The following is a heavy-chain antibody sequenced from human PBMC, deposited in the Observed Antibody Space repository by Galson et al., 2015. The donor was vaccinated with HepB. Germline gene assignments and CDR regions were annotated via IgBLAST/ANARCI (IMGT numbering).Heavy chain of an antibody. V-gene: IGHV1-58*01. CDR3: AADSHLWFGEPPDGMDV. J-gene: IGHJ6*02. CDR1: GFTFTSSA. CDR2: IVVGSGNT. Sequence: SVKVSCKASGFTFTSSAVQWVRQARGQRLEWIGWIVVGSGNTNYAQKFQERVTITRDMSTSTAYMELSSLRSEDTAVYYCAADSHLWFGEPPDGMDVWGQGTTVTVSS. D-gene: IGHD3-10*01.